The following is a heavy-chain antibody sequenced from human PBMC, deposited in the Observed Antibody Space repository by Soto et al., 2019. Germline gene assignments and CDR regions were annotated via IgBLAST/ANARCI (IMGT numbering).Heavy chain of an antibody. CDR2: INPSGGYT. J-gene: IGHJ5*02. CDR1: GYSFTSYY. CDR3: AGGGDNVMVTASYHP. Sequence: ASVKVSCEASGYSFTSYYMNWVRQAPGQGLEWRGIINPSGGYTTYAQRFLGRVTMTSDTSTSTVHMELGSLTSEDTAVYYCAGGGDNVMVTASYHPWGQGTLGTFSS. D-gene: IGHD2-21*02. V-gene: IGHV1-46*03.